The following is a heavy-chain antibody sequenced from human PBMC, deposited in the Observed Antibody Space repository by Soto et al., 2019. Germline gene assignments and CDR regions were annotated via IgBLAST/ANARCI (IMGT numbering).Heavy chain of an antibody. CDR1: GYTFTSYD. V-gene: IGHV1-8*01. CDR3: ARVALPESTRGYSPKRIHYGMDV. D-gene: IGHD5-18*01. Sequence: ASVKVSCKASGYTFTSYDINWVRQATGQGLEWMGWMNPNSGNTGYAQKFQGRVTMTRNTSISTAYMELSSLRSEDTAVYYCARVALPESTRGYSPKRIHYGMDVWGQGTTVTVSS. J-gene: IGHJ6*02. CDR2: MNPNSGNT.